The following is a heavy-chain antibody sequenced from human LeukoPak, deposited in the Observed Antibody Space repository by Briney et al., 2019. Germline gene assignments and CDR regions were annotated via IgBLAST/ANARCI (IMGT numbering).Heavy chain of an antibody. V-gene: IGHV3-23*01. CDR2: ISVYSEKI. CDR3: AAENGGRVVGDDPFDI. Sequence: GGSLRLSCAASGFTSNNYAINWVRQAPGKGLEWVSGISVYSEKIKYADSVEGRFTISKDNSKNTVDLQMSSLRVDDTAVYYCAAENGGRVVGDDPFDIWGQGTMVTVSA. D-gene: IGHD3-22*01. J-gene: IGHJ3*02. CDR1: GFTSNNYA.